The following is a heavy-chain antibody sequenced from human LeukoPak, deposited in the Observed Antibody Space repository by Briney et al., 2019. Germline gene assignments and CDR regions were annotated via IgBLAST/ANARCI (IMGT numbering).Heavy chain of an antibody. Sequence: SETLSLTCTVSGGSISSGGYYWGWIRQQPGKGLEWIVYIYYSGSTYDNPSLKSRVTISVDTSKNQFSLKLSSVTAADTAVYYCAREVGDYSSRNFDYWGQGTLVTVSS. V-gene: IGHV4-31*03. CDR3: AREVGDYSSRNFDY. J-gene: IGHJ4*02. CDR1: GGSISSGGYY. CDR2: IYYSGST. D-gene: IGHD4-17*01.